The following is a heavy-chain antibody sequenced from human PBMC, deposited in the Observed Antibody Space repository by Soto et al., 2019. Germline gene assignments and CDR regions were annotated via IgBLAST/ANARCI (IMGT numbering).Heavy chain of an antibody. J-gene: IGHJ4*02. Sequence: QVQLQESGPGLVKPSGTLSLTCAVSGGSISSSHWWSWVRQPPGKGLEWIGEIYHSGTTNYNPSLXSRLNRSLDKSKNHISLLLSSVTAADTAVYYCARGPDLGWDWGQGTLVTVSS. V-gene: IGHV4-4*02. CDR3: ARGPDLGWD. CDR2: IYHSGTT. D-gene: IGHD2-21*01. CDR1: GGSISSSHW.